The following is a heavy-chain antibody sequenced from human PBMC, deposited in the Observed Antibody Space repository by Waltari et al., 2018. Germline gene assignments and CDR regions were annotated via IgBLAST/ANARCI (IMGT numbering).Heavy chain of an antibody. Sequence: EMQLVESGGGLVQPGGSLRLSCAASGFTFSSYSMNWVRQAPGKGLEWVSSISSSSSYIYYADSVKGRFTISRDNAKNSLYLQMNSLRAEDTAVYYCARVDTFGGVIALDYWGQGTLVTVSS. CDR3: ARVDTFGGVIALDY. D-gene: IGHD3-16*02. V-gene: IGHV3-21*01. CDR1: GFTFSSYS. J-gene: IGHJ4*02. CDR2: ISSSSSYI.